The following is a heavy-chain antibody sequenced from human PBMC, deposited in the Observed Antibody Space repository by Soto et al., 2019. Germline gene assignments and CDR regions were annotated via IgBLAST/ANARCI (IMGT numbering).Heavy chain of an antibody. V-gene: IGHV3-49*03. D-gene: IGHD3-22*01. CDR1: GFTFGDYA. CDR2: IRSKAYGGTT. Sequence: GGSLRLSCTASGFTFGDYAMSWFRQAPGKGLEWVGFIRSKAYGGTTEYAASVKGRFTISRDDSKSIAYLQMNSLKTEDTAVYYCTRFRITMIVVVITPFDYWGXGT. CDR3: TRFRITMIVVVITPFDY. J-gene: IGHJ4*02.